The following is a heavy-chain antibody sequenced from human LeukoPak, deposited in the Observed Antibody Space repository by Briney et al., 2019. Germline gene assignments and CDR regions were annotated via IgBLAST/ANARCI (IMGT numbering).Heavy chain of an antibody. CDR3: ARWRSSSSGFGY. CDR1: GGSISSGGYY. Sequence: KTSETLSLTCTVSGGSISSGGYYWSWIRQHPGKGLEWIGYIYYSGSTYYNPSLKSRVTISVDTSKNQFSLKLSSVTAADTAVYYCARWRSSSSGFGYWGQGTLVTVSS. D-gene: IGHD6-6*01. J-gene: IGHJ4*02. V-gene: IGHV4-31*03. CDR2: IYYSGST.